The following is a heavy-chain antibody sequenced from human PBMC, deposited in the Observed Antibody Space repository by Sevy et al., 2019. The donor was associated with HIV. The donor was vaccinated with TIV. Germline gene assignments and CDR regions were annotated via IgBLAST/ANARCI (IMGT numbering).Heavy chain of an antibody. CDR2: ISYDGSNK. V-gene: IGHV3-30-3*01. D-gene: IGHD3-10*01. J-gene: IGHJ4*02. CDR3: ARDGGAGSYYFDY. Sequence: GGSLRLSCAASGFTFSSYAMHWVRQAPGKGLEWVAVISYDGSNKYYADSVKGRFTISRDNSKNTLYLQMNSWRAEDTAVYYWARDGGAGSYYFDYWGQGTLVTVSS. CDR1: GFTFSSYA.